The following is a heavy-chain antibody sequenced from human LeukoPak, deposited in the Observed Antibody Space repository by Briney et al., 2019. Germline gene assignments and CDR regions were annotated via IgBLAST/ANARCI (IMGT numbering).Heavy chain of an antibody. V-gene: IGHV4-34*01. Sequence: SETLSLTCAVYGGSFSGYYWSWIRQPPGKGLEWIGEINHSGSTNYNPSLKSRVTISVDTSKNQFSLKLSSVTAADTAVYYCARVGAGAYYYYYMDVWGKGTTVTVSS. CDR1: GGSFSGYY. CDR3: ARVGAGAYYYYYMDV. D-gene: IGHD3-16*01. CDR2: INHSGST. J-gene: IGHJ6*03.